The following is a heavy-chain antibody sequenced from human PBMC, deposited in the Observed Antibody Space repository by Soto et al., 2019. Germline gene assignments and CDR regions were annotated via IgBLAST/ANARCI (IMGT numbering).Heavy chain of an antibody. V-gene: IGHV5-51*01. CDR2: IYPGDSDT. J-gene: IGHJ6*02. D-gene: IGHD2-15*01. CDR3: ARTSLGYCSGGSCLFSYGMDV. Sequence: PGGSLKISCKGSGYSFTSYWIGWVRQMPGKGLEWMGIIYPGDSDTRYSPSLQGQVTISADKSISTAYLQWSSLKASDTAMYYCARTSLGYCSGGSCLFSYGMDVWGQGTTVTVSS. CDR1: GYSFTSYW.